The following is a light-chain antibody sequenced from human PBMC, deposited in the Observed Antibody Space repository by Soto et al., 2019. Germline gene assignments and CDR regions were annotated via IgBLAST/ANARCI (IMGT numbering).Light chain of an antibody. V-gene: IGKV1-6*01. J-gene: IGKJ2*01. Sequence: AIQMTQFPASLSASVGDRVTITCRAIQGIRDELGWYQQKPGKAPKLLIYGASRLESGVPSRFSGSGSGTDFSLTIYSLRPEDSATYFCLQDYNYPRTFGQGTKLQIK. CDR2: GAS. CDR1: QGIRDE. CDR3: LQDYNYPRT.